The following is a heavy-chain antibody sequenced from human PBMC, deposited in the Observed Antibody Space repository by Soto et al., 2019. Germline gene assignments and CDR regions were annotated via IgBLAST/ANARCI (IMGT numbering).Heavy chain of an antibody. D-gene: IGHD3-22*01. CDR1: GFTFSRYS. J-gene: IGHJ4*02. Sequence: QVQLVESGGGVVQPGRSLRLSCAASGFTFSRYSMHWVRQAPGQGLEWVAVISEDGINKYNADSVKVRFTISRDNSKNTLYLPMNSLSAEDTAVYYCARDVRHYYDSSGYEIWGQGTLATVSS. CDR2: ISEDGINK. V-gene: IGHV3-30-3*01. CDR3: ARDVRHYYDSSGYEI.